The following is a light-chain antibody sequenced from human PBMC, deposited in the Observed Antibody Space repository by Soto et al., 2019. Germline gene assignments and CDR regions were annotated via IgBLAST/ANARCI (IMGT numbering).Light chain of an antibody. CDR1: QYVHTS. V-gene: IGKV3-15*01. CDR3: QQYNQWPPTWT. CDR2: GAS. J-gene: IGKJ1*01. Sequence: EIVMTQSPGTLSVSPGERVTVSCRASQYVHTSLAWYQQKSGQAPRLLIYGASIRAPGVPVRFSGSGSGTDFTLTIDSLQSEDSAVYSCQQYNQWPPTWTFGQGTKVEI.